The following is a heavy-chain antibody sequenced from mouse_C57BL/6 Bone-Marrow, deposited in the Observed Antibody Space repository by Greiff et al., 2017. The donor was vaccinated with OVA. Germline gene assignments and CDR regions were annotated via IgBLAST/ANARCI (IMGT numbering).Heavy chain of an antibody. Sequence: VQLQQPGAELVRPGTSVKLSCKASGYTFTSYCMHWVKQRPGQGLEWIGVIYPSDGNTNYNQKFKGKATLTVDTSSSTAYMQLNSLTSEDSAVYSYARYRWLPFAFWGRGTLVTVSA. CDR2: IYPSDGNT. V-gene: IGHV1-59*01. D-gene: IGHD2-3*01. J-gene: IGHJ3*01. CDR3: ARYRWLPFAF. CDR1: GYTFTSYC.